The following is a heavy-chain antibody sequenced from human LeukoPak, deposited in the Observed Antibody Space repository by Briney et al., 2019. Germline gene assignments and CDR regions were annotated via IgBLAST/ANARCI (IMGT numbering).Heavy chain of an antibody. CDR3: ARGDHYDVLTGFQTPSHLSDY. J-gene: IGHJ4*02. Sequence: ASVKVSCKASGYTFTGYYVHWVRQAPGQGLEWMGWINPNSGGTNYAQKFQGRVTMTRDTSISTAYMELSRLRSDDTAVYYCARGDHYDVLTGFQTPSHLSDYWGQASLVTVSS. D-gene: IGHD3-9*01. CDR1: GYTFTGYY. CDR2: INPNSGGT. V-gene: IGHV1-2*02.